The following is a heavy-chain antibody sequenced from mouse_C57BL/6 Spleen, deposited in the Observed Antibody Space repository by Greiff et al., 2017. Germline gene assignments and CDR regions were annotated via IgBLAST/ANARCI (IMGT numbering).Heavy chain of an antibody. D-gene: IGHD1-1*01. CDR2: IYPGNSDT. CDR3: TGYYGSSFSYWYFDG. Sequence: VQLKESGTVLARPGASVKMSCKTSGYTFTSYWMHWVKQRPGQGLEWIGAIYPGNSDTSYNQKFKGKANLTAVTSASTAYMELSSLTNEDSAVYYCTGYYGSSFSYWYFDGWGTGTTVTVSS. J-gene: IGHJ1*03. V-gene: IGHV1-5*01. CDR1: GYTFTSYW.